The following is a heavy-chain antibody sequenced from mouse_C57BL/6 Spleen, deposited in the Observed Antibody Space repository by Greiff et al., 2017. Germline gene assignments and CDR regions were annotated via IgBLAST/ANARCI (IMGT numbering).Heavy chain of an antibody. CDR2: INPNYGTT. V-gene: IGHV1-39*01. CDR1: GYSFTDYN. J-gene: IGHJ4*01. CDR3: ARKGDGYYEVDYYAMDD. D-gene: IGHD2-3*01. Sequence: VQLQQSGPELVKPGASVKISCKASGYSFTDYNMNWVKQSNGKSLEWIGVINPNYGTTSYNQKFKGKATLTVDQSSSTAYMQLNSLTSEDSAVYYWARKGDGYYEVDYYAMDDWGQGTSVTVSS.